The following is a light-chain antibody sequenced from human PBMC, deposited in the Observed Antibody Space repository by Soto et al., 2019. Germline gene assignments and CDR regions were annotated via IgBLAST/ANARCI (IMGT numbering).Light chain of an antibody. Sequence: QSALTQPPSASGSPGQSVTISCTGTSSDVGVYNYVSWYQQHPGKAPQLLIYEVSKRPSGVPDRFSGSKSGNTASLTVSGLQAEGEADFYCSSYAGSNNVVFGGGTKLTVL. CDR1: SSDVGVYNY. J-gene: IGLJ2*01. CDR3: SSYAGSNNVV. CDR2: EVS. V-gene: IGLV2-8*01.